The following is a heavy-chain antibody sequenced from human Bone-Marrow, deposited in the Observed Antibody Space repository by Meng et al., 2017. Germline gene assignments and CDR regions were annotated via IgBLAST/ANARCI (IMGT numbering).Heavy chain of an antibody. CDR1: GGSIRSGGYY. J-gene: IGHJ4*02. Sequence: QVQLQESAPGRVKTSQTLSPTCTAPGGSIRSGGYYWSLIHKHPGKGLEWIGYIYYSEGTYSNPSLNGRVTISVDTSKNPFPLPLSSVTAADTAVYSCARASSRGSYHFDYWGQGTLVTVSS. CDR2: IYYSEGT. D-gene: IGHD6-19*01. V-gene: IGHV4-31*03. CDR3: ARASSRGSYHFDY.